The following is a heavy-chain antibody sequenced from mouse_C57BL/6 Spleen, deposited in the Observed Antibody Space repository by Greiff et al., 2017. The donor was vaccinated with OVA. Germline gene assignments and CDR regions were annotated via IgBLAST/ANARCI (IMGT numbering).Heavy chain of an antibody. Sequence: QVQLQQPGAELVKPGASVKLSCKASGYTFTSYWMHWVKQRPGQGLEWIGMIHPNSGSTNYNEKFKSKATLTVDKSSSTAYMQLSSLTSEDSAVYYCARGSDGYYWYCDVWGTGTTVTVSS. D-gene: IGHD2-3*01. CDR1: GYTFTSYW. CDR3: ARGSDGYYWYCDV. CDR2: IHPNSGST. V-gene: IGHV1-64*01. J-gene: IGHJ1*03.